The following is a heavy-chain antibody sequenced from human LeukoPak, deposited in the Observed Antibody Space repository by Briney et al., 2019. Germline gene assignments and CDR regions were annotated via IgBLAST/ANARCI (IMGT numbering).Heavy chain of an antibody. CDR3: ARRVLLPTLIAFDI. CDR1: GGSISSGGYY. Sequence: SETLSLTCTVSGGSISSGGYYWSWIRQPPGKGLEWIGYIYHSGSTYYNPSLKSRVTISVDTSKNQFSLKLSSVTAADTAVYYCARRVLLPTLIAFDIWGQGTMVTVSS. J-gene: IGHJ3*02. D-gene: IGHD3-10*01. V-gene: IGHV4-30-2*01. CDR2: IYHSGST.